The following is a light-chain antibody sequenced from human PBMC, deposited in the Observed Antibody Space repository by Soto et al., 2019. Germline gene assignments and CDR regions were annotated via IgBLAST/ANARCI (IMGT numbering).Light chain of an antibody. Sequence: DIVMTQSPDSLAVSLGERATINSKSSHSVLYSSDNKNSLAWYQQKPGQPPKLLIYWASTRDSGVPDQYSGSGSRADFTRTISSLQAEDVAVYYCQQDYSTLTFGGGTRVEIK. J-gene: IGKJ4*01. CDR2: WAS. CDR1: HSVLYSSDNKNS. V-gene: IGKV4-1*01. CDR3: QQDYSTLT.